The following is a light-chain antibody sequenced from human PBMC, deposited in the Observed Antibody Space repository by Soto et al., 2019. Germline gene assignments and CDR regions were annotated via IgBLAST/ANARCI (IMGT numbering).Light chain of an antibody. J-gene: IGKJ1*01. Sequence: DIQITQSPSYLSASVGDRVTITCRASQDVSTWVAWYQRRPGKAPKLLMYATSTLQSGVPSRFSGSGSGTDFTLTISSLQPADFATYYCQQSYSTPSAFGQGTKVDIK. CDR1: QDVSTW. CDR3: QQSYSTPSA. CDR2: ATS. V-gene: IGKV1-12*02.